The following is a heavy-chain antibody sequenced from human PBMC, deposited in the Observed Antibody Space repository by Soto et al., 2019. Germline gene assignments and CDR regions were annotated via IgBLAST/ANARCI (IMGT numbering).Heavy chain of an antibody. D-gene: IGHD1-26*01. CDR2: IYYSGSN. J-gene: IGHJ4*02. CDR1: GGSISRYY. Sequence: SETLSLTCTVSGGSISRYYWSWIRQPPGKGLEWIGYIYYSGSNNYNPSLKSRVPISVDTSKNQFSLKLRSLTAADTAVYDCASYPSGSYYYFDYWGQGTLVTVSS. CDR3: ASYPSGSYYYFDY. V-gene: IGHV4-59*01.